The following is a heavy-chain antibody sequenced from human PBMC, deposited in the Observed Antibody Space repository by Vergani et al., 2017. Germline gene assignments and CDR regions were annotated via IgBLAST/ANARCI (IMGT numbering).Heavy chain of an antibody. V-gene: IGHV4-59*01. CDR1: GGSISSYY. D-gene: IGHD2-2*02. CDR3: ARDRGYCSSTSCYNKPVNWFDP. J-gene: IGHJ5*02. Sequence: QVQLQESGPGLVKPSETLSLTCTVSGGSISSYYWSWIRQPPGKGLEWIGYIYYSGSTNYNPSLKSRVTRSVDTSKNQFSLKLRSVTAADTAVYYCARDRGYCSSTSCYNKPVNWFDPWGQGTLVTVSS. CDR2: IYYSGST.